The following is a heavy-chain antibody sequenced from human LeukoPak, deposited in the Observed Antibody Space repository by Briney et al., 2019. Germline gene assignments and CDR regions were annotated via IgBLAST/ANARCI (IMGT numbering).Heavy chain of an antibody. CDR2: INHSGST. CDR1: GGSFSGYY. V-gene: IGHV4-34*01. Sequence: PSETLSLTCAVYGGSFSGYYWSWIRQPPGKGLEWIGEINHSGSTNYNPSLKSRVTISVDTSKNQFSLKLSSVTAADTAVYHCARGQAYYDFWSGHSSPDYWGQGTLVTVSS. D-gene: IGHD3-3*01. J-gene: IGHJ4*02. CDR3: ARGQAYYDFWSGHSSPDY.